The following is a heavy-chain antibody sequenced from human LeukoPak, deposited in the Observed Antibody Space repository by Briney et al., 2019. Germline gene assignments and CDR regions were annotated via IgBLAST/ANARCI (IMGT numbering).Heavy chain of an antibody. J-gene: IGHJ5*02. V-gene: IGHV1-69*13. D-gene: IGHD2-2*01. CDR2: IFPIFGTA. CDR3: ANASDGNWFDP. CDR1: GCTFSSYA. Sequence: GASVKVSCKASGCTFSSYAISSVRQAPGQGLEWMGGIFPIFGTANYAQKFQGRVMIPADESTSTAYMELSSLRSEDTAVYYCANASDGNWFDPWGQGTLVTVSS.